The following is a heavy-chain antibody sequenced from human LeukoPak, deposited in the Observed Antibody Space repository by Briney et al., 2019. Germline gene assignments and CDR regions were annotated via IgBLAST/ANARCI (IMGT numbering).Heavy chain of an antibody. Sequence: GGSLRLSCAASGFIFSTYCMSWVREAPGRGLEWGAYIKQDGSEKYYVDSVKGRFTISRDNAKNSLYLQINSLRAEDTAVYYCARDHGYCSGGKCYAEFDYWGQGTLVTVSS. CDR2: IKQDGSEK. CDR3: ARDHGYCSGGKCYAEFDY. D-gene: IGHD2-15*01. CDR1: GFIFSTYC. J-gene: IGHJ4*02. V-gene: IGHV3-7*01.